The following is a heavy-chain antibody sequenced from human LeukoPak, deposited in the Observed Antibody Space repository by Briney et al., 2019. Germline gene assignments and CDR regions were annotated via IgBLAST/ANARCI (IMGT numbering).Heavy chain of an antibody. CDR2: ISSSSSYI. CDR1: GFTFSSYS. V-gene: IGHV3-21*01. J-gene: IGHJ3*02. Sequence: PGGSRRLSCAASGFTFSSYSMNWVRQAPGKGLEWVSSISSSSSYIYYADSVKGRFTISRDNAKNSLYLQMNSLRAEDTAVYYCARHDTVNYDAFDIWAKGQWSPSLQ. D-gene: IGHD3-22*01. CDR3: ARHDTVNYDAFDI.